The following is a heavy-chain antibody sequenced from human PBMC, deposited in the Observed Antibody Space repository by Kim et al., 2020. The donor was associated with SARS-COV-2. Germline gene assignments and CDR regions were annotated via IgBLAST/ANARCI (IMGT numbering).Heavy chain of an antibody. J-gene: IGHJ4*02. Sequence: ASVKVSCKVSGYTLTELSMHWVRQAPGKGLEWMGGFDPEDGETIYAQKFQGRVTMTEDTSTDTAYMELSSLRSEDTAVYYCATPRIVPVARIEGFDYWGQGTLVTVSS. CDR2: FDPEDGET. CDR1: GYTLTELS. D-gene: IGHD1-26*01. CDR3: ATPRIVPVARIEGFDY. V-gene: IGHV1-24*01.